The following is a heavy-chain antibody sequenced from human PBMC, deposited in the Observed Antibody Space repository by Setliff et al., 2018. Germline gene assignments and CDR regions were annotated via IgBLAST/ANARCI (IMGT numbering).Heavy chain of an antibody. Sequence: PSETLSLTCAVSGDSISNDYWWSWVRQPPERELEWIGEINQSGTTNYNPPLKGRATISVDNSKNQFSLNLNSVTVADTAVYFCARGVRTGHLDSWGQGTLVT. D-gene: IGHD1-1*01. J-gene: IGHJ4*02. CDR3: ARGVRTGHLDS. CDR1: GDSISNDYW. V-gene: IGHV4-4*02. CDR2: INQSGTT.